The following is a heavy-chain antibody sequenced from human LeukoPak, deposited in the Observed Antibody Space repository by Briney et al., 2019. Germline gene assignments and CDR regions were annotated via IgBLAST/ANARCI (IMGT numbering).Heavy chain of an antibody. CDR3: AKDSGDYGDYLDY. Sequence: GGSLRLSCAAFGFTFDDYAMHWVRQAPGKGLEWVSGISWNSGSIGYADSVKGRFTISRDNAKNSLYLQMNSLRAEDTALYYCAKDSGDYGDYLDYWGQGTLVTVSS. V-gene: IGHV3-9*01. CDR2: ISWNSGSI. D-gene: IGHD4-17*01. CDR1: GFTFDDYA. J-gene: IGHJ4*02.